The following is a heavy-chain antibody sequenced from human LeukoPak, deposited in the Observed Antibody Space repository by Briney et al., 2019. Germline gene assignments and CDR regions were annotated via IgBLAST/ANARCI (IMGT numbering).Heavy chain of an antibody. CDR3: AREGITPSIDY. Sequence: GASVKVSCKASGYTFTNFGISWVRQAPGQGLEWMGGIIPIFGTANYAQKFQGRVTITADESTSTAYMELSSLRSEDTAVYYCAREGITPSIDYWGQGTLVTVSS. V-gene: IGHV1-69*13. CDR2: IIPIFGTA. D-gene: IGHD6-13*01. J-gene: IGHJ4*02. CDR1: GYTFTNFG.